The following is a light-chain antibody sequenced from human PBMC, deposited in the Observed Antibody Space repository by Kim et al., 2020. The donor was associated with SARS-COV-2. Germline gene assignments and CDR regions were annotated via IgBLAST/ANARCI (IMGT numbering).Light chain of an antibody. J-gene: IGLJ1*01. CDR2: RDS. CDR3: QVWDGSTAYYV. CDR1: NIGSKN. Sequence: SYELTQPLSVSVALGQTARITCGGNNIGSKNVQWYQQKAGQAPVLVMYRDSNRPSGIAERFSGSNSGNTATLTISRAQAGDEGDYYCQVWDGSTAYYVFGTGTKVTVL. V-gene: IGLV3-9*01.